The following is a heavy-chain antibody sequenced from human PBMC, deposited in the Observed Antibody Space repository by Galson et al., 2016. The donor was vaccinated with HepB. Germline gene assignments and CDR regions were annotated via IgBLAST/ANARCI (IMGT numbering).Heavy chain of an antibody. D-gene: IGHD3-22*01. V-gene: IGHV3-64D*06. CDR1: GFTFSSNA. CDR2: ISNNGDSI. Sequence: SLRLSCAASGFTFSSNAMDWVRQAPGKGLQYISAISNNGDSIYYADSVKGRFTISRDNSKNTLFLQMTSLRAEDTAAYYCVKRGPPVISRHAMDVWGQGTTVTVSS. J-gene: IGHJ6*02. CDR3: VKRGPPVISRHAMDV.